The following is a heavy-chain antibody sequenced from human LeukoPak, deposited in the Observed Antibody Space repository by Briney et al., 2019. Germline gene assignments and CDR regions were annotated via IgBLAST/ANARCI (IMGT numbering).Heavy chain of an antibody. J-gene: IGHJ5*02. V-gene: IGHV3-21*01. CDR1: GFTFSSYS. CDR3: ARDRLSRIAARPDWLDP. CDR2: ISSSSSYI. Sequence: GGSLRLSCAASGFTFSSYSMNWVRQAPGKGLEWVSSISSSSSYIYYADSVKGRFTISRDNAKNSLYLQMNSLRAEDTAVYYCARDRLSRIAARPDWLDPWGQGTLVTVSS. D-gene: IGHD6-6*01.